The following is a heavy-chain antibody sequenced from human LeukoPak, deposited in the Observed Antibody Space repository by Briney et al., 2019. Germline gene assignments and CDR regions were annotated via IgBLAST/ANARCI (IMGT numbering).Heavy chain of an antibody. CDR3: ARAAVTTSRYFQH. D-gene: IGHD4-17*01. Sequence: SETLSLTCTVSGGSISNYYCSWVRQPPGKGLEWIGYIYNSGHTNYNPSLKSRVTISEDTSKNQLSLKLSSVTAADTAVYYCARAAVTTSRYFQHWGQGTLVTVSS. CDR2: IYNSGHT. J-gene: IGHJ1*01. V-gene: IGHV4-59*01. CDR1: GGSISNYY.